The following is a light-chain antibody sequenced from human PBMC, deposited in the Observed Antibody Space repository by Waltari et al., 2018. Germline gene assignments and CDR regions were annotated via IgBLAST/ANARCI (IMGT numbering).Light chain of an antibody. J-gene: IGLJ2*01. Sequence: QSALTQPAAVSGSPGQSITISCSGLGVAADASGSVSWHQHHPDKAPQVIIYDVTHRPSGVSDRFSASKSANTASLTISRLQPEDEADYYCSSQTLDGLVLFGGGTRLTVL. CDR3: SSQTLDGLVL. CDR1: GVAADASGS. CDR2: DVT. V-gene: IGLV2-14*03.